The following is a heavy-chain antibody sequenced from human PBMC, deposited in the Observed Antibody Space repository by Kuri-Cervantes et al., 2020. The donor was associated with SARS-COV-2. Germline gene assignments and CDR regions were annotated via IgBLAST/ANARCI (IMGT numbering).Heavy chain of an antibody. CDR2: INHSGST. V-gene: IGHV4-34*01. D-gene: IGHD2-2*01. J-gene: IGHJ3*02. Sequence: ESLKISCAVYGESFSDYYWTWIRQPPGKGLEWIGEINHSGSTNYNPSLKSRVTISVDTSKNQFSLKLSSVTAADTAVYYCARGPRYCSSTSCYPLDAFDIWGQGTMVTVSS. CDR3: ARGPRYCSSTSCYPLDAFDI. CDR1: GESFSDYY.